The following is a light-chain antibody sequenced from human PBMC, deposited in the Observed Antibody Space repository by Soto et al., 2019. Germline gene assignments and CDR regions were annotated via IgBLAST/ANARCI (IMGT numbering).Light chain of an antibody. CDR2: DAS. CDR1: QNISSW. V-gene: IGKV1-5*01. CDR3: QHDKAFSPWT. J-gene: IGKJ1*01. Sequence: DIPMTQSPSALSASVGDSVTITCRASQNISSWMAWYQQKPGKAPKSLIYDASSLERGVPSRLSGSGSGTEFSLTISNLQPYDSATYYCQHDKAFSPWTFGQGTKVEIK.